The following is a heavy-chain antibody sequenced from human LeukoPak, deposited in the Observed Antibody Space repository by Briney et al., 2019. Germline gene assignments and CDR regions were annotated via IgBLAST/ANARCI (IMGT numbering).Heavy chain of an antibody. J-gene: IGHJ3*01. CDR2: ISNRGSNR. D-gene: IGHD2-15*01. CDR3: ARELGVCSGGSCDAYDL. CDR1: GFTFSSYE. V-gene: IGHV3-48*03. Sequence: PGGSLGLSCVASGFTFSSYEMNWVRQAPGKGLEWVSFISNRGSNRYYIASVKGRFTISRDNTKNALYLQMNSLRPEDTALYYCARELGVCSGGSCDAYDLWGQGTMVTVSS.